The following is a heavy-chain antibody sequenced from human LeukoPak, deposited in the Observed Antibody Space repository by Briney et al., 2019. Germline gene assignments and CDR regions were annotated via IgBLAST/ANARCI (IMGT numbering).Heavy chain of an antibody. D-gene: IGHD6-19*01. J-gene: IGHJ4*02. V-gene: IGHV3-21*01. CDR3: ARDTGSSGWYASEY. CDR1: GFTFSSYS. Sequence: GGSLRLSCAASGFTFSSYSMNWVRQAPGKGLDGVSSISSSSSYIYYAHSVKDRFTISRDNAKNSLYLQMISLRAEDTAVYYCARDTGSSGWYASEYWGQGTLVTV. CDR2: ISSSSSYI.